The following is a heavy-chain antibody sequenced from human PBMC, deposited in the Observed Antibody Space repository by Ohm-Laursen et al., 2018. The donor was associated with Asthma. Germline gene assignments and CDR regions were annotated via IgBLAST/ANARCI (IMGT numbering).Heavy chain of an antibody. V-gene: IGHV1-2*06. J-gene: IGHJ2*01. CDR2: INPNSGGT. CDR3: ARTYNWNGRYFDL. CDR1: GYTFTGYY. D-gene: IGHD1-20*01. Sequence: ASVKVSCKASGYTFTGYYMHWVRQAPGQGLEWMGRINPNSGGTNYAQKFQGRVTMTRDTSISTAYMELSRLRSDDTAVYYCARTYNWNGRYFDLWGRGTLVTVSS.